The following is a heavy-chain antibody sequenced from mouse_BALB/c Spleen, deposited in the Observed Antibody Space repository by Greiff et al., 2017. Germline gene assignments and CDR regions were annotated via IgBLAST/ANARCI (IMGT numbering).Heavy chain of an antibody. D-gene: IGHD2-1*01. CDR2: IRLKSNNYAT. Sequence: EVQRVESGGGLVQPGGSMKLSCVASGFTFSNYWMNWVRQSPEKGLEWVAEIRLKSNNYATHYAESVKGRFTISRDDSKSSVYLQMNNLRAEDTGIYYCTRNYGNSFDYWGQGTTLTVSS. J-gene: IGHJ2*01. CDR3: TRNYGNSFDY. CDR1: GFTFSNYW. V-gene: IGHV6-6*02.